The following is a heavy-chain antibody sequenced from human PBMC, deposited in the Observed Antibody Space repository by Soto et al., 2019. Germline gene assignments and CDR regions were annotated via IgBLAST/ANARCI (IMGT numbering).Heavy chain of an antibody. CDR1: GFTFHDYA. J-gene: IGHJ2*01. CDR3: ARDRTNGWYQGFWSFDF. Sequence: EVQLVESGGGLVQPGRSLRLSCAASGFTFHDYAMHWVRQAPGKGLEWVSGISWNSDTMGYADSVKGRFTISRDNAKNSLYLQINSLRAEDTAFYYCARDRTNGWYQGFWSFDFWGRGTLVTVSS. D-gene: IGHD6-19*01. CDR2: ISWNSDTM. V-gene: IGHV3-9*01.